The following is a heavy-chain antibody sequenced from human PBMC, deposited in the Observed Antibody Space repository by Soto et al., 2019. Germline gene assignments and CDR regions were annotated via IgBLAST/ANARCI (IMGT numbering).Heavy chain of an antibody. Sequence: PWGALLVSCASSVFTFSIYWMHWVRQAPGKGLVWVSRINSDGSSTSYADSVKGRFTISIDNSKNTLYLQMNSLRAEDTAVYYCASEPPDAPVALDYWGQGTLVTVSS. CDR2: INSDGSST. D-gene: IGHD6-19*01. J-gene: IGHJ4*02. CDR1: VFTFSIYW. V-gene: IGHV3-74*01. CDR3: ASEPPDAPVALDY.